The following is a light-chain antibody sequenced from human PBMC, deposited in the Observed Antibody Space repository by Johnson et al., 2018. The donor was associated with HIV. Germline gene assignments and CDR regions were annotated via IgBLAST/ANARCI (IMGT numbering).Light chain of an antibody. V-gene: IGLV1-51*02. CDR1: SSNIGNNY. J-gene: IGLJ1*01. CDR2: ENN. Sequence: QSVLTQPPSVSAAPGQKVTISCSGSSSNIGNNYVSWYQQLPGTAPKLLIYENNKRPTGIPDRFSGSKSGTSATRGITGIQTGDEADYYWGTWDSSLSAEVFGTRTNVTVL. CDR3: GTWDSSLSAEV.